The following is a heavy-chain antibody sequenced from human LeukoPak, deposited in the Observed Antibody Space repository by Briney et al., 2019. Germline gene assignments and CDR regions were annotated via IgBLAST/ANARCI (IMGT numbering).Heavy chain of an antibody. CDR2: IRYDGSNK. V-gene: IGHV3-30*02. J-gene: IGHJ6*03. CDR3: AKSEADRYSSGYMDV. Sequence: GGSLRLSCAASGFTFSSHSMNWVRQAPGKGLEWVAFIRYDGSNKYYADSVKGRFTISRDNSKNTLYLQMNSLRTEDTAVYYCAKSEADRYSSGYMDVWGKGTTVTVSS. D-gene: IGHD6-25*01. CDR1: GFTFSSHS.